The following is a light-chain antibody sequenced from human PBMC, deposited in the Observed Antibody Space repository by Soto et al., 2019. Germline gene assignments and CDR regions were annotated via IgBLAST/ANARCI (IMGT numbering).Light chain of an antibody. CDR3: SSYARNRDVL. Sequence: QSALTQPASVSGSPGQSITMSCTGTSSDVGAFNYVSWYQQHPGKAPKLIIYDVNNRPSGISNRFSGSKSGNTASLTISGLQADDEGDFYCSSYARNRDVLFGGGTKVTVL. CDR2: DVN. J-gene: IGLJ2*01. V-gene: IGLV2-14*03. CDR1: SSDVGAFNY.